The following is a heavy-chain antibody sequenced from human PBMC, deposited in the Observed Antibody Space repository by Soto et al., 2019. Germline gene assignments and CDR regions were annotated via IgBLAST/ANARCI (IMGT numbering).Heavy chain of an antibody. CDR3: ARDERGAGTDYYYYYGMDV. J-gene: IGHJ6*02. Sequence: QVQLVESGGGVVQPGRSLRLSCAASGFTFSGYAMHWVRQAPGKGLEWVAVISYDGSNKYYADSVKGRFTISRDNSKNTLYLQMNSRRAEDTAVYYCARDERGAGTDYYYYYGMDVWGQGTTVTVSS. V-gene: IGHV3-30-3*01. CDR1: GFTFSGYA. CDR2: ISYDGSNK. D-gene: IGHD1-1*01.